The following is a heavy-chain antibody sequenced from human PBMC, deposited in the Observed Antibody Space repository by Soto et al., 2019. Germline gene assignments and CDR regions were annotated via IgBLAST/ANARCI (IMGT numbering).Heavy chain of an antibody. Sequence: SETLSLTCAVSGGSISSSNWWSWGRQPAGKGLEWIGEIYHSGSTNYNPSVKRRVTISVDKSKNQFSLKLRSVTAADTAEDYYSRARPQLDNFDYWGQGTLVTVSS. CDR1: GGSISSSNW. CDR3: SRARPQLDNFDY. D-gene: IGHD1-1*01. CDR2: IYHSGST. V-gene: IGHV4-4*02. J-gene: IGHJ4*02.